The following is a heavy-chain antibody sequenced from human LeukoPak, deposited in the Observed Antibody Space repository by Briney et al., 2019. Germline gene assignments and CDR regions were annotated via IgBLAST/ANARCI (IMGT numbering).Heavy chain of an antibody. CDR2: ISYDGSNK. J-gene: IGHJ4*02. CDR3: AKDGAINFDY. D-gene: IGHD1-26*01. CDR1: GFTFSSYG. V-gene: IGHV3-30*18. Sequence: PGGSLRLSCAASGFTFSSYGMHWVRQAPGKGLEWVAVISYDGSNKYYADSVKGRFTISRDNSKNTLYLQMNSLRAEDTAVYYCAKDGAINFDYWGQGTLVTVSS.